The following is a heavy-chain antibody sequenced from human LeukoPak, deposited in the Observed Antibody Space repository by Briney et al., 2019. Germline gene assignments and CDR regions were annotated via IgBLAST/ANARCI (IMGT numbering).Heavy chain of an antibody. CDR1: GGSFSGYY. CDR2: INHSGST. V-gene: IGHV4-34*01. J-gene: IGHJ4*02. Sequence: PSETLSLTCDVSGGSFSGYYWSWIRQPPGKGLEWIGEINHSGSTNYNPSLKSRVTISVDTSKNQFSLKLSSVTAADTAVYYCARVYRGIAAAAGFWAHRNPFDYWGQGTLVTVSS. CDR3: ARVYRGIAAAAGFWAHRNPFDY. D-gene: IGHD6-13*01.